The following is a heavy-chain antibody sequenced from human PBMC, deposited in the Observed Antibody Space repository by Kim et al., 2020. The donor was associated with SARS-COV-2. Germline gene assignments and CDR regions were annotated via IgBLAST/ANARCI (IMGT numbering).Heavy chain of an antibody. D-gene: IGHD1-26*01. J-gene: IGHJ6*02. Sequence: GGSLRLSCAASGFTFSSYVMSWVRQAPGKGLEWVSAISGSGGSTYYADSVKGRFTISRDNSKNTLYLQMNSLRAEDTAVYYCAKDRPTIAWGCELLRYYGMDVWGQGTTVTVSS. V-gene: IGHV3-23*01. CDR3: AKDRPTIAWGCELLRYYGMDV. CDR2: ISGSGGST. CDR1: GFTFSSYV.